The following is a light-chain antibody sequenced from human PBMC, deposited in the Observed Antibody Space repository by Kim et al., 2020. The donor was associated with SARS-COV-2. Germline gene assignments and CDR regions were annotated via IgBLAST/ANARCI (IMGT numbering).Light chain of an antibody. CDR3: QSYDYSLNIVV. Sequence: QRVPIACARSSSDVGAGYDVHWYQQLPGTAPTLLIYDTDNRPSGVPARFSGFKSGTSASLAITGLQPEDEADYYCQSYDYSLNIVVFGGGTQLTVL. V-gene: IGLV1-40*01. CDR2: DTD. J-gene: IGLJ2*01. CDR1: SSDVGAGYD.